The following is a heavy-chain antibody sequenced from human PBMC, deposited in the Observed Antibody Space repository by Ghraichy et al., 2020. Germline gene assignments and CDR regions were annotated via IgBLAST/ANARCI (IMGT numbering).Heavy chain of an antibody. D-gene: IGHD3-9*01. Sequence: ASVKVSCKASGYTFTGYYMHWVRQAPGQGLEWMGRINPNSGGTNYAQKFQGRVTMTRDTSISTAYMDLSRLRSDDTVVYYCARGGVLRYFDWVGGIAAFDIWGQGTMVTVSS. CDR3: ARGGVLRYFDWVGGIAAFDI. CDR1: GYTFTGYY. J-gene: IGHJ3*02. CDR2: INPNSGGT. V-gene: IGHV1-2*05.